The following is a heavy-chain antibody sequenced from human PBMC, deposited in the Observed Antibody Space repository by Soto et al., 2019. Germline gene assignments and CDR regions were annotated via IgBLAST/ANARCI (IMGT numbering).Heavy chain of an antibody. Sequence: SLRLSCVGSGFTFSDYGMNWVRQAPGKGLEWIAYISSNSATKYYVDSVKGRFTISRDNAANSLYLQVNSLSDEDTAMYYCAKLITFASRASDYWGQGTLVTVSS. V-gene: IGHV3-48*02. D-gene: IGHD3-3*02. CDR2: ISSNSATK. J-gene: IGHJ4*02. CDR1: GFTFSDYG. CDR3: AKLITFASRASDY.